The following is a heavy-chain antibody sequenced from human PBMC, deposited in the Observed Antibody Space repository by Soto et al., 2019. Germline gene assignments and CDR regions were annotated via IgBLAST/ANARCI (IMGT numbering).Heavy chain of an antibody. V-gene: IGHV4-34*01. J-gene: IGHJ4*02. Sequence: SETLSLTCAVYGGSFSGYYWSWIRQPPGKGLEWIGEINHSGSNNYNPSLKSRVTISVETSKTKFSLKLSSVTAADTAVYYCARGRDEYSIGVGTGISDGDYWGQGTRVSV. CDR1: GGSFSGYY. CDR3: ARGRDEYSIGVGTGISDGDY. D-gene: IGHD3-22*01. CDR2: INHSGSN.